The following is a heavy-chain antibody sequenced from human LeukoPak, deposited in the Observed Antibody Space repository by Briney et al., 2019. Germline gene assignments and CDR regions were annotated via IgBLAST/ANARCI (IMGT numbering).Heavy chain of an antibody. CDR3: ARDILDCSSTSCYTGDV. J-gene: IGHJ6*04. CDR2: INPNSGGT. Sequence: GASVKVSCKASGYTFTGYYMHWVRQAPGQGLEWMGRINPNSGGTNYAQKFQGRVTMTRDTSISTAYMELSRLRSDDTAVYYCARDILDCSSTSCYTGDVWGKGTTVTVSS. CDR1: GYTFTGYY. V-gene: IGHV1-2*06. D-gene: IGHD2-2*02.